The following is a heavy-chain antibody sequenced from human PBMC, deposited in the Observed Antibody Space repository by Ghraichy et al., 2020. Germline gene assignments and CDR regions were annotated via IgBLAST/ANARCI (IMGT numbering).Heavy chain of an antibody. D-gene: IGHD5-12*01. Sequence: GGSLRLSCTASGFTFGDYAMSWFRQAPGKGLEWVGFIRSKAYGGTTEYAASVKGRFTISRDDSKSIAYLQMNSLKTEDTAVYYCTRDGDRPSPYSGYDLFDYWGQGTLVTVSS. CDR1: GFTFGDYA. CDR3: TRDGDRPSPYSGYDLFDY. V-gene: IGHV3-49*03. J-gene: IGHJ4*02. CDR2: IRSKAYGGTT.